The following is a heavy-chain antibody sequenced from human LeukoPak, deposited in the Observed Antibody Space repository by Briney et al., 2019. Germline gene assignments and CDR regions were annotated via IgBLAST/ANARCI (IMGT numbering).Heavy chain of an antibody. CDR2: IYHSGST. CDR3: ARRGLIGPLDY. Sequence: PSETLSLTCTVSGGSINSYYWTWIRQPPGKGLEWIGTIYHSGSTYYNPSLKSRVTISVDTSKNQFSLRLSSVTAADTAVYYCARRGLIGPLDYWGQGTLVTVSS. V-gene: IGHV4-59*08. D-gene: IGHD3-10*01. CDR1: GGSINSYY. J-gene: IGHJ4*02.